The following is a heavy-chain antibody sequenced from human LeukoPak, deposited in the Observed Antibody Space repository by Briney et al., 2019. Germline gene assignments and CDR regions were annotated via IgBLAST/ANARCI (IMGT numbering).Heavy chain of an antibody. CDR3: AKLTWGWLQDY. V-gene: IGHV3-30-3*02. Sequence: GKSLRLSCAASGFTFSNSAMHWVRQAPGKGLEWVALISYDGNNKYYADSVKGRFTISRDNSKNSLYLQMNSLRAEDTAVYYCAKLTWGWLQDYWGQGTLVTVSS. D-gene: IGHD5-24*01. CDR2: ISYDGNNK. CDR1: GFTFSNSA. J-gene: IGHJ4*02.